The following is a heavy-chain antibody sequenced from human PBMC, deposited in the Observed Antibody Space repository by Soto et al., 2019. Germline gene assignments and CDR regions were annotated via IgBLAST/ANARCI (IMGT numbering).Heavy chain of an antibody. D-gene: IGHD5-12*01. V-gene: IGHV4-30-4*01. CDR1: GGSISSGDYY. CDR3: ASRRDGYNLGYFDY. Sequence: QVQLQESGPGLVKPSQTLSLTCTVSGGSISSGDYYWSWIRQPPGKGLEWIGYIYYSGSTYYNPSLKSRVTXXVXTXXNQFSRKLSAVTAADTAVYYCASRRDGYNLGYFDYWGQGTLVTVSS. J-gene: IGHJ4*02. CDR2: IYYSGST.